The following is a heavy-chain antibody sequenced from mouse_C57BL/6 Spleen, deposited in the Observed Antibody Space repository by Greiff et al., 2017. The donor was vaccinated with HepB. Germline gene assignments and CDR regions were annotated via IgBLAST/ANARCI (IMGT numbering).Heavy chain of an antibody. CDR2: ISDGGSYT. Sequence: DVMLVESGGGLVKPGGSLKLSCAASGFTFSSYAMSWVRQTPEKRLEWVATISDGGSYTYYPDNVKGRFTISRDNAKNNLYLQMSHLKSEDTAMYYCAKRDYDEDWYFDVWGTGTTVTVSS. V-gene: IGHV5-4*03. CDR1: GFTFSSYA. D-gene: IGHD2-4*01. CDR3: AKRDYDEDWYFDV. J-gene: IGHJ1*03.